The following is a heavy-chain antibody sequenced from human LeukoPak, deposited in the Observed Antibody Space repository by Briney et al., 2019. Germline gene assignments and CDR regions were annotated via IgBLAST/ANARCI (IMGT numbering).Heavy chain of an antibody. CDR2: ISYSGST. Sequence: SETLSLTCTVSGGSISGYYWSWFRQPPGKGLEWIGFISYSGSTNYNPSLTSRVTISVDTSKNQSSLKLSSVTAADTAVYYCAREAVAGGSGSNYYYYGVDVWGQGTTVTVSS. CDR3: AREAVAGGSGSNYYYYGVDV. V-gene: IGHV4-59*01. J-gene: IGHJ6*02. CDR1: GGSISGYY. D-gene: IGHD3-10*01.